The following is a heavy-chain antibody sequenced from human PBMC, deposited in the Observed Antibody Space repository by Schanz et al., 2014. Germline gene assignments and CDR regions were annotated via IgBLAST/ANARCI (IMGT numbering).Heavy chain of an antibody. D-gene: IGHD3-3*01. J-gene: IGHJ6*02. Sequence: QVQLVESGGGVVQPGRSLRLSCAASGFTFSDYYMAWIRQAPGKGLEWVSHISGSSIHKNYADSVKGRFSISRDNGETSVYLQINSLRVEDTAVYYCARFLARYQYYGLDVWGQGTTILVSS. CDR1: GFTFSDYY. V-gene: IGHV3-11*05. CDR2: ISGSSIHK. CDR3: ARFLARYQYYGLDV.